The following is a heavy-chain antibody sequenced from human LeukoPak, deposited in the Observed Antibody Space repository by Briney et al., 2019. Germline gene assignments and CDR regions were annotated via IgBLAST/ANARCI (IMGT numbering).Heavy chain of an antibody. D-gene: IGHD6-19*01. CDR1: GYSISSNYY. V-gene: IGHV4-38-2*02. CDR2: IYHSGST. Sequence: PSETLSLTCTVSGYSISSNYYWGWIRQPPGKGLEWIGSIYHSGSTYYNPSLKSRVTISVDTSKNQFSLKLSSVTAADTAVYYCARGYSSGWSLVRYFDYWGQGTLVTVSS. CDR3: ARGYSSGWSLVRYFDY. J-gene: IGHJ4*02.